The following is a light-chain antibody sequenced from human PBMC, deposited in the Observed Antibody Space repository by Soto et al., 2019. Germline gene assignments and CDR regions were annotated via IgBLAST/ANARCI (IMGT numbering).Light chain of an antibody. CDR2: EGS. CDR1: SSDVGSSNL. J-gene: IGLJ2*01. V-gene: IGLV2-23*01. Sequence: QSALTQSASVSGSPGQSITISCTGTSSDVGSSNLVSWYQQHPGKAPKLIIYEGSKRPSGFSNRFSGSKSGNTASLTVSGLQADDEADYYCCSYAHGAVLFGGGTKLTVL. CDR3: CSYAHGAVL.